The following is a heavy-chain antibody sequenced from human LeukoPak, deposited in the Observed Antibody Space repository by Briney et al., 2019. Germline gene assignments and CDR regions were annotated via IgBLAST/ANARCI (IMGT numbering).Heavy chain of an antibody. Sequence: SETLSLTCTVSGGSISSGDYYWSWIRQPPGKGLEWIGYIYYSGSAYYNPSLKSRVTISVDTSKNQFSLKLSSVTAADTAVYYCPRVGGGVGATSVLDYWGQGTLVTVSS. CDR1: GGSISSGDYY. CDR2: IYYSGSA. D-gene: IGHD1-26*01. V-gene: IGHV4-30-4*01. J-gene: IGHJ4*02. CDR3: PRVGGGVGATSVLDY.